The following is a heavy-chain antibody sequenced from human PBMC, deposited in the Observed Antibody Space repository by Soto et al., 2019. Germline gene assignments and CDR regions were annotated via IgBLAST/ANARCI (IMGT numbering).Heavy chain of an antibody. D-gene: IGHD5-18*01. CDR1: GGSISSGDYY. V-gene: IGHV4-30-4*01. Sequence: PSETLSLTCTVSGGSISSGDYYWSWIRQPPGKGLEWIGYIYYSGSTYYNPSLKSRVTISVDTSKNQFSLKLSSVTAADTAVYYCAREGRGGTAMFFDYWGQGTLVTVSS. CDR3: AREGRGGTAMFFDY. CDR2: IYYSGST. J-gene: IGHJ4*02.